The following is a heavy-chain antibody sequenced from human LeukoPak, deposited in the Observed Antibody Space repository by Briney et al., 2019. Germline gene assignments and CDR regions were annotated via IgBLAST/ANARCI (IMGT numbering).Heavy chain of an antibody. J-gene: IGHJ5*02. V-gene: IGHV4-34*01. Sequence: SETLSLTCAVYGGSFSGYYWSWIRQPPGKGLEWIGEINHSGSTNYNPSLKSRVTISVDTSKNQFSLKLSSVTAADTAVYYCARYYGSRSYWVRWFDPWGQGTLVTVSS. CDR2: INHSGST. CDR3: ARYYGSRSYWVRWFDP. CDR1: GGSFSGYY. D-gene: IGHD3-10*01.